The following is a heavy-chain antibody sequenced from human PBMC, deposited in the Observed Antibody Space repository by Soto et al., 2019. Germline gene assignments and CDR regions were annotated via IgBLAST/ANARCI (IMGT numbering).Heavy chain of an antibody. D-gene: IGHD6-13*01. CDR1: GFTFSSYG. Sequence: QVQLVESGGGVVQPGRSLRLSCAASGFTFSSYGMHWVRQAPGKGLEWVAVIWYDGSNKYYADSVKGRFTISRDNSKNTLYLQMNSLRAEDTAVYYCARDEGSSWCEPTPLYYFDYWGQGTLVTVSS. CDR3: ARDEGSSWCEPTPLYYFDY. J-gene: IGHJ4*02. CDR2: IWYDGSNK. V-gene: IGHV3-33*01.